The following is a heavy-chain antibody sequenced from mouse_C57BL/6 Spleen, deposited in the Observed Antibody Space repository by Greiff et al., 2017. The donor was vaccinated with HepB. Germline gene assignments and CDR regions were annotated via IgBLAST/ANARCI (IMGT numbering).Heavy chain of an antibody. V-gene: IGHV1-52*01. Sequence: VQLQQSGAELVRPGSSVKLSCKASGYTFTSYWMHWVKQRPIQGLEWIGNIDPSDSETHYNQKFKDKATLTVDKSSSTAYMQLSSLTSEDSAVYYCAREDYGSSYAMDYWGQGTSVTVSS. J-gene: IGHJ4*01. CDR1: GYTFTSYW. D-gene: IGHD1-1*01. CDR2: IDPSDSET. CDR3: AREDYGSSYAMDY.